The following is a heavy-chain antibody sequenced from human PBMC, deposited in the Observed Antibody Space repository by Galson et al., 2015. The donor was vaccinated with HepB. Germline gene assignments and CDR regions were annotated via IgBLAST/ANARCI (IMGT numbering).Heavy chain of an antibody. CDR3: ATYWAEYYYDSGGYYYPRRFDY. V-gene: IGHV3-15*01. CDR1: GFTFSNAW. Sequence: SLRLSCAASGFTFSNAWMTWVRQAPGRGLEWVGRIKSKTDGGTTDYAAPVKDRFIISRDDSQNTLFLQMNNLKTEDTGVYFCATYWAEYYYDSGGYYYPRRFDYWGQGTLVAVSS. D-gene: IGHD3-22*01. J-gene: IGHJ4*02. CDR2: IKSKTDGGTT.